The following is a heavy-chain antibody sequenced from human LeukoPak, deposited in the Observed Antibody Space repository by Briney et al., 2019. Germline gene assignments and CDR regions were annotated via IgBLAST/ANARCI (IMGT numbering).Heavy chain of an antibody. V-gene: IGHV3-21*01. CDR3: AREDGGDTFDI. CDR1: GFTFSSYS. J-gene: IGHJ3*02. Sequence: GGSLRLSCAASGFTFSSYSMNWVRQAPGKGLEWVSSIGSSSSYIYYADSVKGRFTISRDNAKNSLYLQMNSLRAEDTAVYYCAREDGGDTFDIWGQGTMVTVSS. D-gene: IGHD2-15*01. CDR2: IGSSSSYI.